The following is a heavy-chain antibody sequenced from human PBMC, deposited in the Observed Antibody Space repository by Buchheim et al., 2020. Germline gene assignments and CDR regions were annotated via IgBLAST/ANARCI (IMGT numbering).Heavy chain of an antibody. J-gene: IGHJ4*02. CDR3: ARDTGDYPDY. CDR1: GFTFSSYS. V-gene: IGHV3-21*01. CDR2: ISSSSSYI. Sequence: EVQLVESGGGLVKPGGSLRLSCAASGFTFSSYSMNWVRQAPGKGLEWVSSISSSSSYIYYADSVKGRFTIASTNAKQSLFLQMNSLRAEDTAVYYCARDTGDYPDYWGQGTL. D-gene: IGHD1-14*01.